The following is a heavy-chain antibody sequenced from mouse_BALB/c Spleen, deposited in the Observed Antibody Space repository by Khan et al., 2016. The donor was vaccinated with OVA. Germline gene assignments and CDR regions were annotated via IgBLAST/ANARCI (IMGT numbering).Heavy chain of an antibody. CDR3: ARDGSRYNYAMDY. V-gene: IGHV3-2*02. Sequence: EVQLQESGPGLVKPSQSLSLTRTVTGYSITSDYAWNWIRQFPGNKLEWMGYISSSGSTNYNPALKSRISITRDTSKNQFFLQLNSVTTEDTATYYCARDGSRYNYAMDYWGQGTSVTVSS. J-gene: IGHJ4*01. D-gene: IGHD2-3*01. CDR2: ISSSGST. CDR1: GYSITSDYA.